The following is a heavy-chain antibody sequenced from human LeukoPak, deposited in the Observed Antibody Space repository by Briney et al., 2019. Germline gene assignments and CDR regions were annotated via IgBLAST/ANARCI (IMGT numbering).Heavy chain of an antibody. D-gene: IGHD1-20*01. CDR3: AREPHNWNYDYYGMDV. J-gene: IGHJ6*02. CDR1: GGTFSSYT. Sequence: ASVKVSCKASGGTFSSYTISWVRQAPGQGLEWMGRIIPILGIANCAQKFQGRVTITADKSTSTAYMELSSLRSEDTAVYYCAREPHNWNYDYYGMDVWGQGTTVTVSS. CDR2: IIPILGIA. V-gene: IGHV1-69*02.